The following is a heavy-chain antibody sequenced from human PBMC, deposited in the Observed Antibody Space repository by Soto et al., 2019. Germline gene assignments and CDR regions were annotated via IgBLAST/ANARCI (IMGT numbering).Heavy chain of an antibody. CDR1: GGSISSGGYS. J-gene: IGHJ6*02. V-gene: IGHV4-30-2*01. Sequence: QLQLQESGSGLVKPSQTLSLTCAVSGGSISSGGYSWSWIRQPPGKGLEWIGYIYHSGSTYYNPSFKSRVTISVDRSKNQFSLKLSSVTAADTAVYYCARSTVTSLTVGYGMDVWGQGTTVTVSS. D-gene: IGHD4-17*01. CDR2: IYHSGST. CDR3: ARSTVTSLTVGYGMDV.